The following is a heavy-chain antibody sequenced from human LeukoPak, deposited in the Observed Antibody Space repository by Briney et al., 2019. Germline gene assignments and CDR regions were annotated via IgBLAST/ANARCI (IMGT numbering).Heavy chain of an antibody. D-gene: IGHD6-13*01. Sequence: SVKVSCKASGGTFSSYAISWVRQAPGQGLEWMGRIIPIFGIANYAQKFQGRVTITADKSTSTAYMELSSLRSEDTAVYYCARLASSSWPLYYYYGMDVWGQGTTVTVSS. J-gene: IGHJ6*02. CDR1: GGTFSSYA. V-gene: IGHV1-69*04. CDR2: IIPIFGIA. CDR3: ARLASSSWPLYYYYGMDV.